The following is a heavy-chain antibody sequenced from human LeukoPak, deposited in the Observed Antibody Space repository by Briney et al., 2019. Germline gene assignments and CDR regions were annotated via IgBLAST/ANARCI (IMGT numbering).Heavy chain of an antibody. CDR2: FDPEDGET. V-gene: IGHV1-24*01. J-gene: IGHJ4*02. D-gene: IGHD4-17*01. CDR1: GYTLTELS. CDR3: ATGQRDYGDPDY. Sequence: ASVKVSCKVSGYTLTELSMHWVRQAPGKGLEWMGGFDPEDGETIYARKFQGRVTMTEDTSTDTAYMELSSLRSEDTAVYYCATGQRDYGDPDYWGQGTLVTVSS.